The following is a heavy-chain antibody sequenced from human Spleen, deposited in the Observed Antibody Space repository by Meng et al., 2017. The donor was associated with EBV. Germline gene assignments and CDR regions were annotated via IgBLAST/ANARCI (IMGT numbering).Heavy chain of an antibody. V-gene: IGHV4-61*01. D-gene: IGHD3-10*01. J-gene: IGHJ5*02. CDR1: GGSVSSGSYY. Sequence: QRHAQESGPGLVKPSETLSLTCTVSGGSVSSGSYYWNWIRQPPGKGLEWIGYIYYTGNTNYNPSLKSRVSMSIDTSTNQFSLNLSPVTAADTAIYYCTRAGASLSPPSWGQGTLVTVSS. CDR2: IYYTGNT. CDR3: TRAGASLSPPS.